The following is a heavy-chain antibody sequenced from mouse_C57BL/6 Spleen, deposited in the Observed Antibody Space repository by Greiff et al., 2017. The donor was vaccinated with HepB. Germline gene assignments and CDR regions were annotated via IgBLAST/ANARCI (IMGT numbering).Heavy chain of an antibody. J-gene: IGHJ4*01. CDR1: GFTFTDYY. V-gene: IGHV7-3*01. CDR3: ARYYGSSWPYAMDY. D-gene: IGHD1-1*01. CDR2: IRNKANGYTT. Sequence: EVKLEESGGGLVQPGGSLSLSCAASGFTFTDYYMSWVRQPPGKALEWLGFIRNKANGYTTEYSASVKGRFTISRDNSQSILYLQMNALRAEDSATYYCARYYGSSWPYAMDYWGQGTSVTVSS.